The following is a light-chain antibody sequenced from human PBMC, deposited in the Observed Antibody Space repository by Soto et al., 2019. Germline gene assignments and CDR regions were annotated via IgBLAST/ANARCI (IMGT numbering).Light chain of an antibody. CDR1: QTISSY. CDR3: LQTYSMPLT. J-gene: IGKJ3*01. V-gene: IGKV1-39*01. Sequence: DIQMTQSPSSLSASVGDRVTITCRASQTISSYLNWYQQKPGKAPKLVIYVTSTLQSGVPSRFSGSLSGTDFTLTINRLQPEDFATYYCLQTYSMPLTFGLGTKVDIK. CDR2: VTS.